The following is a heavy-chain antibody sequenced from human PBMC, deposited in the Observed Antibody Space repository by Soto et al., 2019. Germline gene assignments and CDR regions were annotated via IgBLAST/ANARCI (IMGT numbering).Heavy chain of an antibody. CDR3: ARDNDRPQLGGNYYYILDV. D-gene: IGHD1-1*01. CDR1: GGTFRNSA. Sequence: QVQLEQSGAEVKKPGSSVKVSCKASGGTFRNSAISWVRQAPGQGLEWMGGIMPIFRTPDYAHKFQGRVIITADESTSTAYMELSGLRSDDTAVYYCARDNDRPQLGGNYYYILDVWGHGTTVTVSS. V-gene: IGHV1-69*12. J-gene: IGHJ6*02. CDR2: IMPIFRTP.